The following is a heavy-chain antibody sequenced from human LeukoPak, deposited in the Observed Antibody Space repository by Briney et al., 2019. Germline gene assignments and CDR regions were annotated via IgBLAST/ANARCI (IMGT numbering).Heavy chain of an antibody. J-gene: IGHJ3*02. Sequence: ASVKVSCKASGYTFTGYYMHWVRQAPGQGLEWMGWINPNSGGTNYAQKFQGRVTTTRDTSISTAYMELSRLRSDDTAVYYCARPGEYSGSYPDAFDIWGQGTMVTVSS. D-gene: IGHD1-26*01. CDR3: ARPGEYSGSYPDAFDI. CDR1: GYTFTGYY. V-gene: IGHV1-2*02. CDR2: INPNSGGT.